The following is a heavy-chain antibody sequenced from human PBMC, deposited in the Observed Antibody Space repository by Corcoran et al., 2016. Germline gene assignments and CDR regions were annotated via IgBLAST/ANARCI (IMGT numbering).Heavy chain of an antibody. CDR1: EGTFSSYA. CDR3: ASRSRYFDWYGFDY. Sequence: QVQLVQSGAEVKKTGSSGKVSCKAAEGTFSSYAISWVRQAPGQGLEWMGGIIPIFGTANYAQKFQGRVTITADESTSTAYMELSSLRYEDPAVYYCASRSRYFDWYGFDYWGQGTLVTVSS. V-gene: IGHV1-69*01. CDR2: IIPIFGTA. D-gene: IGHD3-9*01. J-gene: IGHJ4*02.